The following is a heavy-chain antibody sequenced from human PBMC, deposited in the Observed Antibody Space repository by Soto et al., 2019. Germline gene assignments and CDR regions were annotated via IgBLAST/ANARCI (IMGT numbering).Heavy chain of an antibody. J-gene: IGHJ6*02. CDR1: GFTFSSYG. CDR3: AKEVWGSYGTVRLYYYGMDV. D-gene: IGHD5-18*01. CDR2: VSYDGSNK. Sequence: PGGSLRLSCAASGFTFSSYGMHWVRQAPGKGLEWVAVVSYDGSNKYYADSVKGRFTISRDNSKNTLYLQMNSLRAEDTAVYYCAKEVWGSYGTVRLYYYGMDVWGQGTTVTVSS. V-gene: IGHV3-30*18.